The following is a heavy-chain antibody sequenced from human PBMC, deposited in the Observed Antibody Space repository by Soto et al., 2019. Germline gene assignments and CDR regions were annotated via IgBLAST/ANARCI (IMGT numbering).Heavy chain of an antibody. V-gene: IGHV1-18*01. Sequence: ASVKVSCKASGYTFTSYGISWVRQAPGQGLEWMGWISPDNGYTNYAQKFQGRVTMTEDTSTDTAYMELSSLRSEDTAVYYCATKRPYSSSSFTGSFDIWGQGTMVTVSS. CDR2: ISPDNGYT. CDR3: ATKRPYSSSSFTGSFDI. CDR1: GYTFTSYG. J-gene: IGHJ3*02. D-gene: IGHD6-6*01.